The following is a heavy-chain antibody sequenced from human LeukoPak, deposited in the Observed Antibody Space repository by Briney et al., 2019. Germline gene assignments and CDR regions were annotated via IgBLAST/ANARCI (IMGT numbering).Heavy chain of an antibody. Sequence: GESLKISCTGSGYTFNKLWIVWVRQMTGKGLEWLGSINPADSTTAYNPSFQGLVSFSADNSISSAYLQWSGLEASDTAKYYCAIMYNSGWGLLCWGPGNQVTVSS. CDR1: GYTFNKLW. CDR2: INPADSTT. CDR3: AIMYNSGWGLLC. D-gene: IGHD5-12*01. V-gene: IGHV5-51*01. J-gene: IGHJ4*02.